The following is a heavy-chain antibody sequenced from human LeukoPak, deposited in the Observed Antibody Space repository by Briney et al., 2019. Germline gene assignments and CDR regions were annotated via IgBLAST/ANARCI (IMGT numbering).Heavy chain of an antibody. D-gene: IGHD2-2*01. J-gene: IGHJ4*02. CDR1: GFPFSSNW. V-gene: IGHV3-7*01. Sequence: GGALDPPFAALGFPFSSNWMSWGRRAPGKGGGGVANIKQDGSEKYYVDSVKGRFTISRDNAKNSLYLQMNSLRAEDTAVYYCARDPRSTAVPFDYWGQGTLVTVSS. CDR2: IKQDGSEK. CDR3: ARDPRSTAVPFDY.